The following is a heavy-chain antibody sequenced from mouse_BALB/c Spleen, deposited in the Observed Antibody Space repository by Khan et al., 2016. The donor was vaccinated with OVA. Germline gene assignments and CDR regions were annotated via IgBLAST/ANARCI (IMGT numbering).Heavy chain of an antibody. D-gene: IGHD1-2*01. Sequence: QLEESGPGLVKPSQSLSLTCTVTGYSITSDYAWNWIRQFPGNKLEWMGYISYSGSTSYNPSLKSRISITRDTSKNQFFLQLNSVTTEDTATYYCARGVRLTYWGQGTLVTGSA. CDR3: ARGVRLTY. CDR1: GYSITSDYA. CDR2: ISYSGST. V-gene: IGHV3-2*02. J-gene: IGHJ3*01.